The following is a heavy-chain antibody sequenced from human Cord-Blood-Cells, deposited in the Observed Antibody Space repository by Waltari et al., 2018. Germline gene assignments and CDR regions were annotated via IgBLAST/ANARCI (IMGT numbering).Heavy chain of an antibody. V-gene: IGHV4-38-2*01. D-gene: IGHD3-22*01. Sequence: QVQLQESGPGLVKPSETLSLTCAVSGYSISSGYSRGWIRQPPGKGLEWIGSIYHSGSTYYNPSLKSRVTISVDTSKNQFSLKLSSVTAADTAVYYCARYYYDSSGFDYWGQGTLVTVSS. J-gene: IGHJ4*02. CDR3: ARYYYDSSGFDY. CDR2: IYHSGST. CDR1: GYSISSGYS.